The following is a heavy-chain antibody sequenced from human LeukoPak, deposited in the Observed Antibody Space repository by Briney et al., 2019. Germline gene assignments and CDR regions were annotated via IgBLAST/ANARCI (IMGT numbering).Heavy chain of an antibody. CDR3: ARALIYYGGLMCAFDI. CDR1: GYTFTSYG. V-gene: IGHV1-18*01. D-gene: IGHD3-10*01. J-gene: IGHJ3*02. CDR2: ISAYNGNT. Sequence: GASVKVSCKASGYTFTSYGISWVRQAPGQGLEWMGWISAYNGNTNYAQKLQGRVTMTTDTSTSTAYMELRSLRSDDTAVYYCARALIYYGGLMCAFDIWGQGTMVTVSS.